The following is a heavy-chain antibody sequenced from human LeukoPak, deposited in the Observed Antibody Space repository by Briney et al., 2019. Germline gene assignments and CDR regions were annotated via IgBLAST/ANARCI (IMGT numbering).Heavy chain of an antibody. Sequence: GGSLRLSCAASGFTFSSYGMHWVRQAPGKGLEWVAVIWYDGSNKYYADSVKGRFTISRDNSKNTLYLQMNSLRAEDTAVYYCARDHSSGWYSDYFDYWGQGTLDTVSS. V-gene: IGHV3-33*01. D-gene: IGHD6-19*01. CDR3: ARDHSSGWYSDYFDY. CDR1: GFTFSSYG. CDR2: IWYDGSNK. J-gene: IGHJ4*02.